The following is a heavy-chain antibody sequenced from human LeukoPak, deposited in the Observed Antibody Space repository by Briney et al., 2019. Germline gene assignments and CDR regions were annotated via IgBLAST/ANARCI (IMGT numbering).Heavy chain of an antibody. CDR3: AREEVGPTSDAFDI. CDR1: GFIFNSYG. J-gene: IGHJ3*02. Sequence: GGSLRLSCAASGFIFNSYGMSWVRQAPGEGLEWVSGITGSTRTTYYADSVKGRFTISRDNAKNSLYLQMNSLRAEDTAVYYCAREEVGPTSDAFDIWGQGTMVTVSS. V-gene: IGHV3-23*01. D-gene: IGHD1-26*01. CDR2: ITGSTRTT.